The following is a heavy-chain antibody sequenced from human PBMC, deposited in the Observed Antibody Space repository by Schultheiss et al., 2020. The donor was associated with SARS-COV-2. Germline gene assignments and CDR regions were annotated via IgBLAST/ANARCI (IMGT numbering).Heavy chain of an antibody. Sequence: SETLSLTCTVSGGSISSYYWSWIRQPPGKGLEWIGYIYYSGSTNYNPSLKSRVTISVDTSKNQFSLKLSSVTAADTAVYYCAKDGPTVTTPFDYWGQGTLVTVSS. J-gene: IGHJ4*02. CDR3: AKDGPTVTTPFDY. D-gene: IGHD4-11*01. V-gene: IGHV4-59*12. CDR1: GGSISSYY. CDR2: IYYSGST.